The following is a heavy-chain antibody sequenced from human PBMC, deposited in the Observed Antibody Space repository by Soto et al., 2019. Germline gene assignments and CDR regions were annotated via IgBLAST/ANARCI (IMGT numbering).Heavy chain of an antibody. V-gene: IGHV1-8*02. D-gene: IGHD3-3*01. CDR2: MNPNSGNV. CDR3: ARAYFYDFWSGYYRYFDY. J-gene: IGHJ4*02. Sequence: QVQLVQSGAEVKKPGASVKVSCKASGYTFTSYDINWVRQATRQGLEWMGWMNPNSGNVGYAQKFQGRVTITRNTSISTAYMEMSSLRSEDTAVYYCARAYFYDFWSGYYRYFDYWGQGALVTVSS. CDR1: GYTFTSYD.